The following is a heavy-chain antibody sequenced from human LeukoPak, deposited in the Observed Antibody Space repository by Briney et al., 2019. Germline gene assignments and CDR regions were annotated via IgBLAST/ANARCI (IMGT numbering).Heavy chain of an antibody. CDR3: ARESNYGSGSIYGMDV. V-gene: IGHV4-30-2*01. D-gene: IGHD3-10*01. CDR1: GGSISSYS. J-gene: IGHJ6*02. Sequence: SETLSLTCTVSGGSISSYSWSWIRQPPGKGLEWIGYIYHSGSTYYNPSLKSRVTISVDRSKNQFSLKLSSVTAADTAVYYCARESNYGSGSIYGMDVWGQGTTVTVSS. CDR2: IYHSGST.